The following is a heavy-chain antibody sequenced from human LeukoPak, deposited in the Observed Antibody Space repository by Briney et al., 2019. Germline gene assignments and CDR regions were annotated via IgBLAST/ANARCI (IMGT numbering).Heavy chain of an antibody. CDR1: GDSITSTNW. V-gene: IGHV4-4*02. J-gene: IGHJ4*02. Sequence: SETLSLTCAVSGDSITSTNWWTWVRQPPGQGLEWIGEISHIGTTNFNPSLKSRVSISVDKSKSQFSLNLTSVTAADTAVYYCAREAYCGGDCFFDYWGQGILVTVSS. D-gene: IGHD2-21*02. CDR2: ISHIGTT. CDR3: AREAYCGGDCFFDY.